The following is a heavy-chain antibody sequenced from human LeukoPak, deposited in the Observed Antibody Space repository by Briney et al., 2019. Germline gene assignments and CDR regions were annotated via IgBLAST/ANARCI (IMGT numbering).Heavy chain of an antibody. CDR1: AFTFSSYS. CDR2: ISSSSSYI. CDR3: ARATFGGVNWFDS. D-gene: IGHD3-16*01. J-gene: IGHJ5*01. V-gene: IGHV3-21*01. Sequence: GGSLRLSCAASAFTFSSYSMNWVRQAPGKGLEWVSSISSSSSYIYYADSVKGRFTISRDNAKNSLYLQMNSLRAEDTAVYYCARATFGGVNWFDSWGQGTLVTVSS.